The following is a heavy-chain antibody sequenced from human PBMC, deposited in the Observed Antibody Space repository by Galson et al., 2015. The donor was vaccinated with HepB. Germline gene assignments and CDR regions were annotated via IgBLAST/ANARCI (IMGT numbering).Heavy chain of an antibody. D-gene: IGHD6-19*01. CDR3: ARDCVRKQWLVQSWYFDL. Sequence: SLRLSCAASGFTFSSYAMHWVRQAPGKGLEWVAVISYDGSNKYYADSVKGRFTISRDNSKNTLYLQMNSLRAEDTAVYYCARDCVRKQWLVQSWYFDLWGRGTLVTVSS. CDR2: ISYDGSNK. V-gene: IGHV3-30*04. J-gene: IGHJ2*01. CDR1: GFTFSSYA.